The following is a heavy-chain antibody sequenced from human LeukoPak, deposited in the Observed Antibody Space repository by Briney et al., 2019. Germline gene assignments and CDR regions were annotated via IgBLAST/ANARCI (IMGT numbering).Heavy chain of an antibody. CDR3: AELGNYYGSGSYPFDP. J-gene: IGHJ5*02. CDR1: GGSISSGGYY. CDR2: IYHSGST. V-gene: IGHV4-30-2*01. D-gene: IGHD3-10*01. Sequence: SETLSLTCTVSGGSISSGGYYWSWIRQPPGKGLEWIGYIYHSGSTYYNPSLKSRVTISVDRSKNQFSLKLSSVTAADTAVYYCAELGNYYGSGSYPFDPWGQGTLVTVSS.